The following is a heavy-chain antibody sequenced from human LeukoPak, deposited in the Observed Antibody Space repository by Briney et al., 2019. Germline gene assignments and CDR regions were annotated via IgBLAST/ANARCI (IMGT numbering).Heavy chain of an antibody. CDR2: IKQDGSEK. V-gene: IGHV3-7*05. J-gene: IGHJ4*02. CDR3: SRGNTGAFDY. D-gene: IGHD7-27*01. Sequence: GGSLRLSCAASGFTFSTYWMNWVRQAPGKGLEWVANIKQDGSEKYYVDSVKGRFTISRDNAKNSLYLQMNSLRAEDTAVYYCSRGNTGAFDYWGQGTLVTVSS. CDR1: GFTFSTYW.